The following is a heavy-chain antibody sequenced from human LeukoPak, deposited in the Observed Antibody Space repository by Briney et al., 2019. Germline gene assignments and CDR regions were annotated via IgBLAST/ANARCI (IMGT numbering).Heavy chain of an antibody. V-gene: IGHV3-73*01. Sequence: TGGSLRLSCAASGFTFSGSTMHWVRQASGKGLEWVGRIRSKANSYATAYAAPVKGRFTISRDDSKNTAYLQMNSLKTEDTAVYYCTSENYGDYVWGQGTLVTVSS. CDR1: GFTFSGST. CDR2: IRSKANSYAT. J-gene: IGHJ1*01. D-gene: IGHD4-17*01. CDR3: TSENYGDYV.